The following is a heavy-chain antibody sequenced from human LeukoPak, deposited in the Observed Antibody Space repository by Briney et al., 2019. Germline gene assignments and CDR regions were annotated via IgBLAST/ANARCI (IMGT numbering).Heavy chain of an antibody. CDR2: IFYSGST. V-gene: IGHV4-39*01. J-gene: IGHJ4*02. CDR3: ARHSSYVSPVRY. Sequence: SETLSLTCTVSGGSISNSSYYWGWIRQPPGKGLEWIGSIFYSGSTYYDPSLKSRVTISVDTSKNQFSLKLSSVTAADTAVYFCARHSSYVSPVRYWGQGTLVTVSP. CDR1: GGSISNSSYY. D-gene: IGHD3-10*02.